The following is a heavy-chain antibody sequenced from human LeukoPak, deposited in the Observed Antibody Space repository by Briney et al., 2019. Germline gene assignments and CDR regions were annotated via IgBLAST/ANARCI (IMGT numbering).Heavy chain of an antibody. Sequence: GASVKVSCKASGYTFTSYGISWVRQAPGQGLEWMGIINPSGGSTSYAQKFQGRVTMTRDTSTCTVYMELSSLRSEDTAVYYCARGVGSGSYSPDYWGQGTMVTVSS. CDR3: ARGVGSGSYSPDY. CDR1: GYTFTSYG. CDR2: INPSGGST. J-gene: IGHJ4*02. V-gene: IGHV1-46*01. D-gene: IGHD3-10*01.